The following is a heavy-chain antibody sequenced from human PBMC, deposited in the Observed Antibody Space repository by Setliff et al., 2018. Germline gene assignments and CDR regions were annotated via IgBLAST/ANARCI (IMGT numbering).Heavy chain of an antibody. V-gene: IGHV3-21*01. D-gene: IGHD2-15*01. CDR3: ARNPCSGGSCYFDY. CDR2: ISGSSVDT. J-gene: IGHJ4*02. Sequence: PSETLSLSCVASGFTFGSYAMSWVRQTPGKGLEWVSTISGSSVDTYYVDSVKGRFTISRDNAKNSLYLQMNSLRAEDTAVYYCARNPCSGGSCYFDYWGQGTLVTVSS. CDR1: GFTFGSYA.